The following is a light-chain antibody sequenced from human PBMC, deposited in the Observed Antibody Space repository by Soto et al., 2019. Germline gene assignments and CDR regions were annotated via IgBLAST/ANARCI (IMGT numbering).Light chain of an antibody. CDR1: QSISDY. J-gene: IGKJ1*01. Sequence: EIVSTQSPSTLPLSPGERATLSCRASQSISDYLAWYQQKPGQAPRLLIYAASSRATGIPARFSGSGSGTDFTLTISSLEPEDCAVYYCQQCSNWPRTFGQGTKVAIK. CDR3: QQCSNWPRT. CDR2: AAS. V-gene: IGKV3-11*01.